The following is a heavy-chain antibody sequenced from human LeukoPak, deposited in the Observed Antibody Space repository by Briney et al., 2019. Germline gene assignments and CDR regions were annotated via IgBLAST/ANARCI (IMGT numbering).Heavy chain of an antibody. V-gene: IGHV1-2*06. J-gene: IGHJ5*02. Sequence: ASLKVSCKASGYTFTDYYLHWVRQAPGQGLEWMGRINPDSGGTNYAQKFQGRVTMTRDTSISTAYMELNRLTSDDTAVYYCARACSGGSCYSDNWLDPWGQGTLVTVSS. CDR3: ARACSGGSCYSDNWLDP. D-gene: IGHD2-15*01. CDR2: INPDSGGT. CDR1: GYTFTDYY.